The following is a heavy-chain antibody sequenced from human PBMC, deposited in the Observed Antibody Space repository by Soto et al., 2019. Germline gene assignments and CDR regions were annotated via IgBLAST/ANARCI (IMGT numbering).Heavy chain of an antibody. D-gene: IGHD3-9*01. CDR1: GGTLSSYA. Sequence: SGRVSCKASGGTLSSYASSWVRQAPGQGLEWMGGIIPIFGTANYAQKFQGRVTITADESTSTAYMELSSLRSEDTAAYYCARGGSDILTGYGMDVWGQGTTVTVSS. CDR3: ARGGSDILTGYGMDV. J-gene: IGHJ6*02. V-gene: IGHV1-69*13. CDR2: IIPIFGTA.